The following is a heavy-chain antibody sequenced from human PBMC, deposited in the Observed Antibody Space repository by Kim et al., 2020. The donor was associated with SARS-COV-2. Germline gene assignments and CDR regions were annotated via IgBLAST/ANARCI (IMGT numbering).Heavy chain of an antibody. CDR3: ARVLTPYYYYGMDV. Sequence: ASVKVSCKASGYTFTSYGISWVRQAPGQGLEWMGWISAYNGNTNYAQKLQGRVTMTTDTSTSTAYMELRSLRSDDTAVYYCARVLTPYYYYGMDVWGQGTTVTVSS. CDR2: ISAYNGNT. J-gene: IGHJ6*02. V-gene: IGHV1-18*01. CDR1: GYTFTSYG.